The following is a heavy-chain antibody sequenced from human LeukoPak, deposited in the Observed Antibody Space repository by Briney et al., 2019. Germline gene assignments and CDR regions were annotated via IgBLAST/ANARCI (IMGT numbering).Heavy chain of an antibody. Sequence: SETLSLTCTVSGGSISGYYWSWIRQPAGKGLEWIGRIYTSGSTNYNPSLKSRVTMSVDTSKNQFSLKLSSVTAADTAVYYCGRDRYGDSSLTSDGGPACDIWGQGTMVTVSS. CDR3: GRDRYGDSSLTSDGGPACDI. D-gene: IGHD4-17*01. CDR1: GGSISGYY. J-gene: IGHJ3*02. CDR2: IYTSGST. V-gene: IGHV4-4*07.